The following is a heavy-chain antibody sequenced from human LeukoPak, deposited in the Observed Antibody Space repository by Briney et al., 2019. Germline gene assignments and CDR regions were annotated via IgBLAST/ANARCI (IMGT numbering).Heavy chain of an antibody. V-gene: IGHV1-18*04. CDR1: GYTFTGYY. D-gene: IGHD3-22*01. CDR2: ISAYTGNT. Sequence: ASVKVSCKASGYTFTGYYMHWVRQAPGQGLEWMGWISAYTGNTNYAQKLQDRVSMTTDTSATTAYMELRNLTSDDTAVYYCVKTYYYDSSGYSDDAFDIWGQGTMVTVSS. CDR3: VKTYYYDSSGYSDDAFDI. J-gene: IGHJ3*02.